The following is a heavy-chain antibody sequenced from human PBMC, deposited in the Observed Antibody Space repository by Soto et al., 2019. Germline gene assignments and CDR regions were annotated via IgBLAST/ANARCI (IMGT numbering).Heavy chain of an antibody. V-gene: IGHV1-69*06. CDR3: AREDTAMAYSSCHRY. CDR1: VYGFSSYL. D-gene: IGHD5-18*01. CDR2: IIPIFGTA. Sequence: VKVARKGAVYGFSSYLSRWVRLKTGQGLEWMGGIIPIFGTANYAQNLQGRVTITGDKSTSTVYMQMSSLRAEDTAVYYCAREDTAMAYSSCHRYWGQGTLVTVSS. J-gene: IGHJ4*02.